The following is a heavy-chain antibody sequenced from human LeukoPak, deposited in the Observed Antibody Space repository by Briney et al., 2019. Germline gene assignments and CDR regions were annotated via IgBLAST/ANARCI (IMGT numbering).Heavy chain of an antibody. CDR3: AAGSGSLTPG. Sequence: SETLSLTCAVYGGSFSGYYWSWIRQPPGKGLEWIGEINHSGSTNYNPSLKSRVTISVDTSKNQFSLKLSSVTAADTAVYYCAAGSGSLTPGWGQGTLVTVSS. CDR1: GGSFSGYY. V-gene: IGHV4-34*01. D-gene: IGHD3-10*01. J-gene: IGHJ4*02. CDR2: INHSGST.